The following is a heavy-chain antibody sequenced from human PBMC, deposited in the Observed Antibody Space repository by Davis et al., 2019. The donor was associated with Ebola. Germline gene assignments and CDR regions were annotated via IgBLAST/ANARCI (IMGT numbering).Heavy chain of an antibody. D-gene: IGHD4-17*01. V-gene: IGHV3-74*01. CDR3: ARYNYGDYDPNY. Sequence: GESLKISCAASGFTFSSYWMHWVRQAPGKGLVWVSRINSDGSSTSYADSVKGRFTISRDNAKSTLYLQMNSLRAEDTAVYYCARYNYGDYDPNYWGQGTLVTVSS. CDR2: INSDGSST. CDR1: GFTFSSYW. J-gene: IGHJ4*02.